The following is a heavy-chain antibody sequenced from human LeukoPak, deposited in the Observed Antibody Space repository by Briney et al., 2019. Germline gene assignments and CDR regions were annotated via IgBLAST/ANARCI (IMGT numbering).Heavy chain of an antibody. CDR2: IKQDGSEK. Sequence: GGSLRLSCAASGFTFSNYWMIWVRQAPGKGLEWVGNIKQDGSEKRYADSVRGRFSISRDNAQTSLYLQMNSLRAEDTAVYYCARAGYGDYEWFDPWGQGTLVTVSS. CDR1: GFTFSNYW. CDR3: ARAGYGDYEWFDP. V-gene: IGHV3-7*05. J-gene: IGHJ5*02. D-gene: IGHD4-17*01.